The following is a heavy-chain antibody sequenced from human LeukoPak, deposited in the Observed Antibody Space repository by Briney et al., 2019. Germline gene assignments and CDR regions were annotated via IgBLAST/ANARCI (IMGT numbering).Heavy chain of an antibody. CDR1: GFTFSSYA. Sequence: GRSLRLSCAASGFTFSSYALHWVRQAPGKGLEWVAVISDDESDKKYADSVKGRFTISGDNSKNTLYLQMNSLRVEDTAVYYCARDSRPGIMFTFGGLRAPQDSWGQGTLVTVSS. CDR2: ISDDESDK. CDR3: ARDSRPGIMFTFGGLRAPQDS. D-gene: IGHD3-16*01. J-gene: IGHJ5*02. V-gene: IGHV3-30*04.